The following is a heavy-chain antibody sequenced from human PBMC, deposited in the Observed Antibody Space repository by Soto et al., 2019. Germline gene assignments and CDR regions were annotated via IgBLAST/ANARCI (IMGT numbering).Heavy chain of an antibody. CDR3: ARGPYWELRGNRFDP. CDR1: GGSISSYY. Sequence: QVQLQESGPGLVKPSETLSLTCTVSGGSISSYYWSWIRQPAGQGLEWIGRIYTSGSTNYNPSLKSRVTMSVDTSKNQFSLKLSSVTAADTAVYYCARGPYWELRGNRFDPWGQGTLVTVSS. CDR2: IYTSGST. V-gene: IGHV4-4*07. J-gene: IGHJ5*02. D-gene: IGHD1-26*01.